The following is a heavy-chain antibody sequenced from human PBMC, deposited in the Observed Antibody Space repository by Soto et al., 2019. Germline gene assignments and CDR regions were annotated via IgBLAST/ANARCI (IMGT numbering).Heavy chain of an antibody. J-gene: IGHJ4*02. Sequence: PSETLSLTCTVSGGSISSGGYYWSWIRQHPGKGLEWIGYIYYSGSTYYNPSLKSRVTISVDTSKNQFSLKLSSVTAADTAVYYCARVRRTLSDSSVYGDFDCWGQVTLVTASS. V-gene: IGHV4-31*03. CDR3: ARVRRTLSDSSVYGDFDC. CDR1: GGSISSGGYY. D-gene: IGHD3-22*01. CDR2: IYYSGST.